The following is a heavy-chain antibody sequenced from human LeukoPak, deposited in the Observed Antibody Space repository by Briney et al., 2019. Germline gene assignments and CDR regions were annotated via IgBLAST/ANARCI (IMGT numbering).Heavy chain of an antibody. J-gene: IGHJ4*02. CDR1: GFTFSSCA. CDR3: ASPGSGTAATDY. D-gene: IGHD2-15*01. CDR2: ISGSGSSA. Sequence: GGSLRLSCAASGFTFSSCAMSWVRQAPGKGLEWVSGISGSGSSAYYADSVKGRFTISRDNVQNSLYLQMNSLRAEDTAVYYCASPGSGTAATDYWGQGTLVTVSS. V-gene: IGHV3-23*01.